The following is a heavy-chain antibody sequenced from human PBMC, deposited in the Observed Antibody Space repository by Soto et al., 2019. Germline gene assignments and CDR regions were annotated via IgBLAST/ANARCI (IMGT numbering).Heavy chain of an antibody. V-gene: IGHV3-23*01. CDR1: GFTFSPYA. J-gene: IGHJ4*02. CDR2: ISDSGST. Sequence: EAQLLESGGGLVQPGGSLRLSCTASGFTFSPYAMSWVRQAPGKGLEWVSTISDSGSTYYAASVKGRFTISRDNSNNTLYLEMNSMRAEDTAVYYCAKDKGGRYCSRTSCLYSFDYWGQGTLVTVSS. CDR3: AKDKGGRYCSRTSCLYSFDY. D-gene: IGHD2-2*01.